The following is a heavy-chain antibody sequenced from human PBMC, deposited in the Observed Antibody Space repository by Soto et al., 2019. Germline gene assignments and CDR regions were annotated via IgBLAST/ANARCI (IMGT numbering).Heavy chain of an antibody. V-gene: IGHV4-34*01. CDR2: INHSGST. J-gene: IGHJ5*02. Sequence: SETLSLTCAVYGGSFSGYYWSWIRQPPGKGLEWIGEINHSGSTNYNPSLKSRVTISVDTSKNQFSLKLSSVTAADTAVYYCARGVGYSYGSGSSSWGQGTLVTVSS. D-gene: IGHD3-10*01. CDR3: ARGVGYSYGSGSSS. CDR1: GGSFSGYY.